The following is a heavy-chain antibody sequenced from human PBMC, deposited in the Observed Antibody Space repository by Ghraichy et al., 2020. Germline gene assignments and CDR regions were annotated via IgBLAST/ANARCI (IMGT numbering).Heavy chain of an antibody. J-gene: IGHJ4*02. CDR2: ISSLGTNK. D-gene: IGHD4-11*01. CDR3: ATTVTTRSFDY. CDR1: GFTFSAYA. Sequence: GGSLRLSCAASGFTFSAYAMHWVRQAPGKGLEWAALISSLGTNKYYADSVKGRFTISRDNSKSTLYLQMNSLRAEDTAVYYCATTVTTRSFDYWGQGTLVTVSS. V-gene: IGHV3-30-3*01.